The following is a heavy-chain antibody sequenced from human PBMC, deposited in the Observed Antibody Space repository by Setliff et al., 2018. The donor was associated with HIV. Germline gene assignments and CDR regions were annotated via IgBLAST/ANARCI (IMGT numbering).Heavy chain of an antibody. CDR1: GDSISSRFH. J-gene: IGHJ4*02. CDR2: AHSSGNT. D-gene: IGHD3-10*01. Sequence: SETLSLTCTVSGDSISSRFHWGWIRQPPGKGLEWIAIAHSSGNTYYNPSLESRVSIAVDMSKSQLSLNLTSVTAADTAVYYCARQAGTYWGQGTLVTVSS. V-gene: IGHV4-39*01. CDR3: ARQAGTY.